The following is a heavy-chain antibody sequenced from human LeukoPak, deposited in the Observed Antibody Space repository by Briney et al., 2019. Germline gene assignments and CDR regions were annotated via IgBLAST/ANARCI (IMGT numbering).Heavy chain of an antibody. CDR3: ARLLGFGAARPTGY. CDR1: GFTFSSYA. D-gene: IGHD6-6*01. CDR2: ISYDGSNK. Sequence: GGSLRLSCAASGFTFSSYAMHWVRQAPGKGLEWVAVISYDGSNKYYADSVKGRFTISRDNAKNSLYLQMNSLRAEDTAVYYCARLLGFGAARPTGYWGQGTLVTVSS. J-gene: IGHJ4*02. V-gene: IGHV3-30-3*01.